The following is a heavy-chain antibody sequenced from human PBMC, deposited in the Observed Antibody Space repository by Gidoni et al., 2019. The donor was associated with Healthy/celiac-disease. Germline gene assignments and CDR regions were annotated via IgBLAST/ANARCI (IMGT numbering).Heavy chain of an antibody. J-gene: IGHJ5*02. CDR1: GGSISSRRYY. CDR3: ARALFDYYDSSGYYVA. Sequence: QLQPQESGPGLVKPSETLSLTCNVSGGSISSRRYYWGWLRQPPGKGLEWIGSIYYSGSTYYNPSLKSRVTISVDTSKNQFSLKLSSVTAADTAVYYCARALFDYYDSSGYYVAWGQGTLVTVSS. CDR2: IYYSGST. D-gene: IGHD3-22*01. V-gene: IGHV4-39*07.